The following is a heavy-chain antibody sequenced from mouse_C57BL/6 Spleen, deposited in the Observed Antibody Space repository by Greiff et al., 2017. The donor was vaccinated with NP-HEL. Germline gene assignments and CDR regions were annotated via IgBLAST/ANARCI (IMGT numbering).Heavy chain of an antibody. D-gene: IGHD1-1*01. CDR3: ARIYYGSSYGDY. V-gene: IGHV3-6*01. CDR2: ISYDGSN. CDR1: GYSITSGYY. J-gene: IGHJ2*01. Sequence: EVKLMESGPGLVKPSQSLSLTCSVTGYSITSGYYWNWIRQFPGNKLEWMGYISYDGSNNYNPSLKNRISITRDTSKNQFFLKLNSVTTEDTATYYCARIYYGSSYGDYWGQGTTLTVSS.